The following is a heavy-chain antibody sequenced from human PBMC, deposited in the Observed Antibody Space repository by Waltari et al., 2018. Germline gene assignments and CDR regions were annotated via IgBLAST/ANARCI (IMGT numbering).Heavy chain of an antibody. CDR1: GFSFSNFG. J-gene: IGHJ4*02. D-gene: IGHD4-17*01. CDR3: AKEAVTWFDY. CDR2: ISYDGSTK. V-gene: IGHV3-30*18. Sequence: QVQLVESGGGVVQPGRSLRLSCAASGFSFSNFGMHWVRQAPGKGLEWVAVISYDGSTKNYADSVKGRFTISRDTSNNTLYLQMNSLRAEDTALYYCAKEAVTWFDYWGQGTLVTVSS.